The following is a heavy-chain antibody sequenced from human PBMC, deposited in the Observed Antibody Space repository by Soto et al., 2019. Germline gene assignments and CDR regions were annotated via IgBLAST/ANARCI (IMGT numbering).Heavy chain of an antibody. CDR1: GGTFSSYA. J-gene: IGHJ6*02. Sequence: QVQLVQSGAEVKKPGSSVKVSCKASGGTFSSYAISWVRQAPGQGLEWMGGIIPIFGTANYAQKFQGRVTITAHESRLTAYKELSSQRAEDTVVYYCARDPTLRYFVWLLEAYGMDVWGQGTTVTVSS. V-gene: IGHV1-69*01. D-gene: IGHD3-9*01. CDR3: ARDPTLRYFVWLLEAYGMDV. CDR2: IIPIFGTA.